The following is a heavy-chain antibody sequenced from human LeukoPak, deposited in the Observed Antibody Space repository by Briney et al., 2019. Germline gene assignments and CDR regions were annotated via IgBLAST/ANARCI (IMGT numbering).Heavy chain of an antibody. J-gene: IGHJ4*02. Sequence: NPGGSLKLSCAASGFTFTDYYMTWIRQAPGKGLEWVSYISGSGSNRDYADSVKGRFTISRDNAENLLYLQLNNLRAEDTAVYYCARMGRELDCWGQGTRVTVSS. CDR2: ISGSGSNR. V-gene: IGHV3-11*01. CDR1: GFTFTDYY. D-gene: IGHD1-1*01. CDR3: ARMGRELDC.